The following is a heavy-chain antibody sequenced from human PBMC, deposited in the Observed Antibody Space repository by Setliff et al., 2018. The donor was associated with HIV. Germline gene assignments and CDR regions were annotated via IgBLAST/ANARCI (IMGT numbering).Heavy chain of an antibody. J-gene: IGHJ3*02. CDR2: IYYTGRS. D-gene: IGHD2-15*01. CDR1: GGSISSSDYY. CDR3: ARFPLLHKNAFDI. V-gene: IGHV4-39*07. Sequence: AETLSLTCTVSGGSISSSDYYWGWIRQPPGKGLEWIGSIYYTGRSFHNPSLKSRITISVDTSKNQFSLKVNSVTAADTAVYYCARFPLLHKNAFDIWGQGTMVTVSS.